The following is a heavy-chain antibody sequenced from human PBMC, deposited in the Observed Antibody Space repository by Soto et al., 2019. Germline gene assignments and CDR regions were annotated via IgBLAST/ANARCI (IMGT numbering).Heavy chain of an antibody. V-gene: IGHV3-23*01. D-gene: IGHD3-22*01. CDR3: AKDIYGGYYYPFDY. Sequence: EVQLLESGGGLVQPGGSLRLSCAASGFTFSSYAMSWVRQAPGKGLEWVSAISGSGGSTYYADSVKGRFTISRDNSKNTLYLQMNSLRAEETAVYDCAKDIYGGYYYPFDYWGQGTLVTVSS. CDR2: ISGSGGST. CDR1: GFTFSSYA. J-gene: IGHJ4*02.